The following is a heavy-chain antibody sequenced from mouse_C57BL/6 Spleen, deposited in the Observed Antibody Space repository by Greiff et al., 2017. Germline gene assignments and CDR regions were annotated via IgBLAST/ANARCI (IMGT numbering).Heavy chain of an antibody. J-gene: IGHJ2*01. CDR3: ARNARLHLYYFDY. CDR1: GYAFSSSW. Sequence: QVQLQQSGPELVKPGASVKISCKASGYAFSSSWMNWVKQRPGKGLEWIGRIYPGDGDTNYNGKFKGKATLTADKSSSTAYMQLSSLTSEDSAVYFCARNARLHLYYFDYWGQGTTLTVAS. CDR2: IYPGDGDT. D-gene: IGHD2-2*01. V-gene: IGHV1-82*01.